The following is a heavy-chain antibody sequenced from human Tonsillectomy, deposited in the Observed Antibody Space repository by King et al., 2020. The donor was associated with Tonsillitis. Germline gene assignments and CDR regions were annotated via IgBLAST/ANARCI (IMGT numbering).Heavy chain of an antibody. CDR3: ARQAYYSTLSCYPFGP. D-gene: IGHD2-15*01. CDR1: GGSISGYY. J-gene: IGHJ5*02. CDR2: IYYTGST. Sequence: VQLQESGPGLVKPSETLSLTCTVSGGSISGYYWSWIRQPPGKGLEWIGYIYYTGSTKYNPSLKSRVTMSVDTSKNQFSLKLSSVTAADTAVYYCARQAYYSTLSCYPFGPWGQGTLVTVSS. V-gene: IGHV4-59*08.